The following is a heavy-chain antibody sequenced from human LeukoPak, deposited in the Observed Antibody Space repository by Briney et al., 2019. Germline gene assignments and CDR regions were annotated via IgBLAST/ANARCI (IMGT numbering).Heavy chain of an antibody. CDR3: ARMYSSSRPQGFDY. CDR1: GFTFDDYG. V-gene: IGHV3-20*04. CDR2: INWNGGST. J-gene: IGHJ4*02. Sequence: GGSLRLSCAASGFTFDDYGTSWVRQAPGKGPEWVSGINWNGGSTGYADSVKGRFTISRDNAKNSLYLQMNSLRAEDTALYYCARMYSSSRPQGFDYWGQGTLVTVSS. D-gene: IGHD6-13*01.